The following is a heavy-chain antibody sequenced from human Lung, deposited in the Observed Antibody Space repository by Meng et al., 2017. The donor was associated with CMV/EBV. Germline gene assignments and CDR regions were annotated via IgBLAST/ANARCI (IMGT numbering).Heavy chain of an antibody. CDR1: GSTFTDYY. J-gene: IGHJ4*02. D-gene: IGHD1-26*01. Sequence: CKASGSTFTDYYIPWVRQAPGQGLEWMGWINPKSGGGGTNYAQKFQGRVTMTRDTSISTAYMELNRLRFDDTAVYYCARDGKWELKDWGQGTLVTVSS. V-gene: IGHV1-2*02. CDR3: ARDGKWELKD. CDR2: INPKSGGGGT.